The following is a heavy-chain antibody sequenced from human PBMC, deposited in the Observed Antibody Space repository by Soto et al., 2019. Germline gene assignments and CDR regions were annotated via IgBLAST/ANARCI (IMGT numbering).Heavy chain of an antibody. CDR1: GFSFSSYA. CDR3: ARERYRVAYSVNWLGP. J-gene: IGHJ5*02. Sequence: QVRLVESGGGVVQPGRSLRLSCTASGFSFSSYAMYWFRQPPGKGLEWVAVISHDGINKHYADSVKGRVTVSRDNSNHWLDLNLNTLGGEARVMYYCARERYRVAYSVNWLGPGAQETL. V-gene: IGHV3-30-3*01. CDR2: ISHDGINK. D-gene: IGHD1-26*01.